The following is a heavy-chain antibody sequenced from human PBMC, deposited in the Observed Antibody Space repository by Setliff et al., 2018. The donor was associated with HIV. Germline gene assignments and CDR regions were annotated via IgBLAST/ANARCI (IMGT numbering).Heavy chain of an antibody. J-gene: IGHJ4*02. CDR3: ARAFSGYYFDY. V-gene: IGHV3-53*01. D-gene: IGHD3-3*01. CDR2: IYSGGST. CDR1: EVIVSNNY. Sequence: GGSLRLSCAVSEVIVSNNYMSWVRQAPGKGLEWVSVIYSGGSTDHADSVKGRFTISRDNAKKSLYLQMNSLRADDTAVYYCARAFSGYYFDYWGQGTLVTAPQ.